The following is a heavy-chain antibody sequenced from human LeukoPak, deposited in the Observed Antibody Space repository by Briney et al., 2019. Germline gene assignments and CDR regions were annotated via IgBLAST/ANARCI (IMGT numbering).Heavy chain of an antibody. V-gene: IGHV3-30*03. CDR3: ATLNYDFWSDSSGY. Sequence: GGSLRLSCAASGFTFSSYGMHWVRQAPGKGLEWVAVISYDGSNKYYADSVKGRFTISRDNSKNTLYLQMNSLRAEDTAVYYCATLNYDFWSDSSGYWGQGTLVTVSS. J-gene: IGHJ4*02. CDR2: ISYDGSNK. D-gene: IGHD3-3*01. CDR1: GFTFSSYG.